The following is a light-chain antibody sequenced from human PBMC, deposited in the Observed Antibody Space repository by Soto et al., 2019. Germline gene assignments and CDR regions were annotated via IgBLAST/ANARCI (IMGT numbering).Light chain of an antibody. J-gene: IGLJ2*01. V-gene: IGLV1-44*01. CDR1: SSNIGSNT. CDR2: SNN. Sequence: QSVLTQPPSASGTPGQRVTISCSGSSSNIGSNTVNWYQQLPGTAPKLLIYSNNQRPSGVPDRFSGSKSGTSASLAISGLQSEDKDEYYCAAWDDSLNGLVFGGGTKVTVL. CDR3: AAWDDSLNGLV.